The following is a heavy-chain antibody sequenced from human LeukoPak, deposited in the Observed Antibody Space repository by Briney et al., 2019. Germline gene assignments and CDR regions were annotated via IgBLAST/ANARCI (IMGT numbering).Heavy chain of an antibody. V-gene: IGHV3-9*01. Sequence: PGRSLRLSCAASGFTFDDYAMHWVRQAPGKGLEWVSGISWNSGSIGYADSVKGRFTISRDNSKNTLYLQMNSLRAEDTAVYYCAKGAVREYCSGGSCNWFDPWGQGTLVTVSS. CDR1: GFTFDDYA. D-gene: IGHD2-15*01. J-gene: IGHJ5*02. CDR2: ISWNSGSI. CDR3: AKGAVREYCSGGSCNWFDP.